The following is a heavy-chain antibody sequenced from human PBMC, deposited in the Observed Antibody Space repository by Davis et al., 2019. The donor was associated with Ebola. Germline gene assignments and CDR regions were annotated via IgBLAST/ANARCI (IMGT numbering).Heavy chain of an antibody. D-gene: IGHD1-26*01. CDR3: ARDRGIVGATTAYYYYGMDV. CDR2: IIPIFGTA. V-gene: IGHV1-69*13. Sequence: AASVKVSCKASGYTFTSYAISWVRQAPGQGLEWMGGIIPIFGTANYAQKFQGRVTITADESTSTAYMELSSLRSEDTAVYYCARDRGIVGATTAYYYYGMDVWGQGTTVTVSS. J-gene: IGHJ6*02. CDR1: GYTFTSYA.